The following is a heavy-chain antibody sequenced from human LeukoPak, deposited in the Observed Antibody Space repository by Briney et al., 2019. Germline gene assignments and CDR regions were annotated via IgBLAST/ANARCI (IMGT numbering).Heavy chain of an antibody. CDR3: ARHSVSPNYDILTGYYFGGDFDY. CDR2: IYTSGST. CDR1: GGSISSYY. V-gene: IGHV4-4*07. J-gene: IGHJ4*02. D-gene: IGHD3-9*01. Sequence: SETLSLTCTVSGGSISSYYWSWIRQPAGKGLEWIGRIYTSGSTNYNPSLKSRVTMSVDTSKNQFSLKLSSVTAADTAVYYCARHSVSPNYDILTGYYFGGDFDYWGQGTLVTVSS.